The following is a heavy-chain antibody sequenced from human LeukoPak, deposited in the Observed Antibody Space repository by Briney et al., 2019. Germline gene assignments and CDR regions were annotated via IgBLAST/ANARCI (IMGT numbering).Heavy chain of an antibody. Sequence: SETLSLICTVSGGSISSSSYYWGWIRQPPGKGLEWIGSIYYSGSTYYNPSLKSRVTISVDTSKNQFSLKLSSVTAADTAVYYCARHRIPTFYYYDSSGYHGVDYWGQGTLVTVSS. CDR2: IYYSGST. J-gene: IGHJ4*02. CDR3: ARHRIPTFYYYDSSGYHGVDY. D-gene: IGHD3-22*01. V-gene: IGHV4-39*01. CDR1: GGSISSSSYY.